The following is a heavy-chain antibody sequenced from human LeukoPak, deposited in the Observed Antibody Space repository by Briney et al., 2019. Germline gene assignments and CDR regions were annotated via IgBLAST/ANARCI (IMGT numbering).Heavy chain of an antibody. CDR1: GFTFSSYS. CDR3: AREEWDSKCFDY. V-gene: IGHV3-21*01. Sequence: PGGSLRLSCAASGFTFSSYSMNWVRQAPGKGLEWVSSISSSSSYIYYADSVKGRFTISRDNAKNSLYLQMNSLRAEDTAVYYCAREEWDSKCFDYWGQGTLVTVSS. D-gene: IGHD1-26*01. J-gene: IGHJ4*02. CDR2: ISSSSSYI.